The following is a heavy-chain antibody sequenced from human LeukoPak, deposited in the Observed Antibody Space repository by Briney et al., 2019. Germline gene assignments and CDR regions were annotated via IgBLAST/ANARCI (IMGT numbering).Heavy chain of an antibody. J-gene: IGHJ5*02. CDR2: IYHSGST. Sequence: PSETLSLTCTVSGASISTYYWSWIRQSPGKGLEWIGYIYHSGSTNYSPSLKSRVTISIDTSKNQFSLKLSSVTAADTAVYYCVRDQGTWWFDPWGQGTLVTVSS. D-gene: IGHD1-1*01. V-gene: IGHV4-59*01. CDR1: GASISTYY. CDR3: VRDQGTWWFDP.